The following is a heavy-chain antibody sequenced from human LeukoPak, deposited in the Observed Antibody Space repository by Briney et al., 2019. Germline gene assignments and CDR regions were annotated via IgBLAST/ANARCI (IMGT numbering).Heavy chain of an antibody. CDR2: ISWNSGSI. CDR1: GFTSDDYG. D-gene: IGHD5-18*01. Sequence: GGSLRLSCAASGFTSDDYGMHWVRQAPGKGLEWVSGISWNSGSIGYADSVKGRFTISRDNAKNSLYLQMNSLRVEDTALYYCAKVGLAYSYGNDAFDIWGQGTTVTVSS. CDR3: AKVGLAYSYGNDAFDI. J-gene: IGHJ3*02. V-gene: IGHV3-9*02.